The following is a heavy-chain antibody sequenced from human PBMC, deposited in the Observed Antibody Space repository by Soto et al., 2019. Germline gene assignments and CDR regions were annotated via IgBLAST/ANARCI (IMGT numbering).Heavy chain of an antibody. J-gene: IGHJ6*02. Sequence: ASVKVSCKASGYTFTSYDINWVRQATGQGLEWMGWMNHNSGNTGYAQKFQGRVTMTRNTSISTAYMELSSLRSEDTAVYYCAGRPSPHYGMDVWGQGTTVTVSS. V-gene: IGHV1-8*01. CDR3: AGRPSPHYGMDV. CDR2: MNHNSGNT. CDR1: GYTFTSYD.